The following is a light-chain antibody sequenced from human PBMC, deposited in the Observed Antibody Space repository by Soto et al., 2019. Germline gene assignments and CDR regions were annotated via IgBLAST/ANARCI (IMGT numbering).Light chain of an antibody. Sequence: EIVLTQSPGTLSLSAGERATLSCRASQTISSNYLAWYQQKPGQAPRLLIFGASYRATGIPDRFSGSGSGTDFTLTISRLEPEDFAVYYCKQYRSSPPEFTFGPGTKVDIK. CDR1: QTISSNY. J-gene: IGKJ3*01. CDR2: GAS. V-gene: IGKV3-20*01. CDR3: KQYRSSPPEFT.